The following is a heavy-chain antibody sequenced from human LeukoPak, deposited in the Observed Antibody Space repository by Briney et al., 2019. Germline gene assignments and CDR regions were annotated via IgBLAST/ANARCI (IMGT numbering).Heavy chain of an antibody. V-gene: IGHV3-23*01. CDR1: GFSFGSYA. CDR2: ISRSDGTT. CDR3: AKLGGEVRFLVYLRTNYYYYYYMDV. D-gene: IGHD3-3*01. J-gene: IGHJ6*03. Sequence: GGSLRLSCAASGFSFGSYAMTWVRQAPGTGLEWVSSISRSDGTTYYADSVKGRFTISRDNSKNTLFLQMNSLRAEDTAVYFCAKLGGEVRFLVYLRTNYYYYYYMDVWGKGTTVTVSS.